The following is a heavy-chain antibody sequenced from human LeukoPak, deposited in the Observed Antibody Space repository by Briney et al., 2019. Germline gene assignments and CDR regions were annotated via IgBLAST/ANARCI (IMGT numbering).Heavy chain of an antibody. CDR1: GGTFSSYA. Sequence: GASVKVSCKASGGTFSSYAISWVRQAPGQGLEWMGGIIPIFGTANYAQKFRGRVTITADESTSTAYMELSSLRSEDTAVYYCARPTAFSGSPLRNYYGMDVWGQGTTVTVSS. V-gene: IGHV1-69*13. D-gene: IGHD1-26*01. J-gene: IGHJ6*02. CDR2: IIPIFGTA. CDR3: ARPTAFSGSPLRNYYGMDV.